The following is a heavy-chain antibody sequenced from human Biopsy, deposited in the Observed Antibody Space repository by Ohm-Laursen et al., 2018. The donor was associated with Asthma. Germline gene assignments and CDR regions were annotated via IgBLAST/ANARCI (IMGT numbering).Heavy chain of an antibody. Sequence: SLRLSCSASGFTFSSYSMHWVRQAPGKGLEWVSSITDTSRYIKYADSVRGRFTISRDNAKNSLYLQMNSLRAEDTAVYYCARTFHFWSPYHAEHYQLWGQGTLVTVPS. J-gene: IGHJ1*01. CDR1: GFTFSSYS. CDR2: ITDTSRYI. V-gene: IGHV3-21*06. CDR3: ARTFHFWSPYHAEHYQL. D-gene: IGHD3-3*02.